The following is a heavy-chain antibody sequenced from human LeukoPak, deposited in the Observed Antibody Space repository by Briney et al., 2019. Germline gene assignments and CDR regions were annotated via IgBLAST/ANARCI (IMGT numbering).Heavy chain of an antibody. D-gene: IGHD2-15*01. CDR1: GYTFTGYY. J-gene: IGHJ4*02. V-gene: IGHV1-2*04. Sequence: ASVKVSCKASGYTFTGYYMHWVRQAPGQGLEWMGWINPNSGGTNYAQKFQGWVTMTRDTSISTAYMELSRLRSDDTAVYYCARERIGYCSGGSCYPYFDYWGQGTLVTVSS. CDR3: ARERIGYCSGGSCYPYFDY. CDR2: INPNSGGT.